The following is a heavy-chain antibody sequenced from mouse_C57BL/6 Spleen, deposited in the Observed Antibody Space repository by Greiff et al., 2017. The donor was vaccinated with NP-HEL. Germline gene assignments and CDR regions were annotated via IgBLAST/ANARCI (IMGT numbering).Heavy chain of an antibody. V-gene: IGHV14-2*01. CDR3: ASPFTTVVGVDV. CDR2: IDPEDGET. D-gene: IGHD1-1*01. Sequence: EVQVVESGAELVKPGASVKLSCTASGFNIKDYYMHWVKQRTEQGLEWIGRIDPEDGETKYAPKFQGKATITADTSSNTAYLQLSSLTSEDTAVYYCASPFTTVVGVDVWGTGTTVTVSS. J-gene: IGHJ1*03. CDR1: GFNIKDYY.